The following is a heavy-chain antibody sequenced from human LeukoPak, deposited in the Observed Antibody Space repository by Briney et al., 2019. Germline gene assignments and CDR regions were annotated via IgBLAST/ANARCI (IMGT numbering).Heavy chain of an antibody. D-gene: IGHD6-13*01. Sequence: ASVTVSCKASGYTFTACYIHWVRQAPGQGLEWMGGIKPNSGGTNYAQKFQGRVTMTRDTSISTAYMELSRLRSDDTAVYYCASGFSVATAATGYSDYWGQGTLVTVSP. CDR1: GYTFTACY. V-gene: IGHV1-2*02. J-gene: IGHJ4*02. CDR2: IKPNSGGT. CDR3: ASGFSVATAATGYSDY.